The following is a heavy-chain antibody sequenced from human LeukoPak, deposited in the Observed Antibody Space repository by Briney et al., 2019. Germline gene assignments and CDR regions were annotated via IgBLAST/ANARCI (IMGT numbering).Heavy chain of an antibody. CDR1: GGSISSGSYY. D-gene: IGHD7-27*01. Sequence: SQTLSLTCTVSGGSISSGSYYWSWIRQPAGKGLEWIGRIYTSGSTKYNPSLKSRVTISADTSQNQFSLKLSSVTAADTAVYYCASRKLGNDYWGQGTLVTVSS. V-gene: IGHV4-61*02. CDR2: IYTSGST. J-gene: IGHJ4*02. CDR3: ASRKLGNDY.